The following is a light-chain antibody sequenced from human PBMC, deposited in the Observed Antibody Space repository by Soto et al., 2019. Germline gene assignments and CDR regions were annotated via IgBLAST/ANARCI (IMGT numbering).Light chain of an antibody. CDR1: SSDVGAYNF. V-gene: IGLV2-14*01. J-gene: IGLJ3*02. CDR2: EVS. Sequence: QSVLTQPASVSGSPGQSITISCTGSSSDVGAYNFVAWYQQHPGKAPKLIIYEVSNRPSGLSNRFSGSKSGNTASLTISGLQAEDEADYYCSSYTTTSSLVFGGGTKVTVL. CDR3: SSYTTTSSLV.